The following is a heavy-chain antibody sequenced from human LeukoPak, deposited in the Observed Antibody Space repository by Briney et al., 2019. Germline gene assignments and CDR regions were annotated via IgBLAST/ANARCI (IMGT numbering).Heavy chain of an antibody. Sequence: PGGSLRLSCAASGFTFSSYAMNWVRQAPGKGLEWVSAISGSGGGTYYADSVKGRFTISRDNSKNTLYLQMNSLRAEDTAIYYCAKDRWQLSPDYYYYMDVWGKGTTVTVFS. CDR1: GFTFSSYA. D-gene: IGHD3-16*02. CDR2: ISGSGGGT. V-gene: IGHV3-23*01. CDR3: AKDRWQLSPDYYYYMDV. J-gene: IGHJ6*03.